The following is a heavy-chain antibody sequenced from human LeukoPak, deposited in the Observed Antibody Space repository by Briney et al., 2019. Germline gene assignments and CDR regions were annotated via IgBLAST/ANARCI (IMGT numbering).Heavy chain of an antibody. V-gene: IGHV4-59*01. J-gene: IGHJ5*02. Sequence: SETLSLTCTVSGGSISSYYWSWIRQPPGNGLEWIGYIYYSGSTNYNPSLKSRVTISVDTSKNQFSLKLSSVTAADTAVYYCAKLADYYGDYLVDPWGQGTLVTVSS. CDR1: GGSISSYY. CDR3: AKLADYYGDYLVDP. D-gene: IGHD4-17*01. CDR2: IYYSGST.